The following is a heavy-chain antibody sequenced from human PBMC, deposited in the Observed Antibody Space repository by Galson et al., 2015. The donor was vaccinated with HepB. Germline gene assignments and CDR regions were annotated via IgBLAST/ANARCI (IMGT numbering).Heavy chain of an antibody. CDR3: ARGDGWPQHGGWFDP. CDR1: GGTFSSYA. Sequence: SVKVSCKASGGTFSSYAISWVRQAPGQGLEWMGRIIPILGIANYAQKFQGRVTITADKSTSTAYMELSSLRSEDTAVYYCARGDGWPQHGGWFDPWGQGTLVTVSS. CDR2: IIPILGIA. V-gene: IGHV1-69*04. D-gene: IGHD3-16*01. J-gene: IGHJ5*02.